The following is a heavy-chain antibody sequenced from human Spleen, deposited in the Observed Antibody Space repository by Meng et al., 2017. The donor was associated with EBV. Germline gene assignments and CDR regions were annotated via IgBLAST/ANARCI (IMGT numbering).Heavy chain of an antibody. V-gene: IGHV4-34*01. CDR1: GGSFTGYY. CDR2: ISRSGST. D-gene: IGHD3-16*01. CDR3: ARRGGVDY. J-gene: IGHJ4*02. Sequence: QVQVQQWGAGLFKPSETLSLPCAVYGGSFTGYYWTWIRQPPGKGLEWIGEISRSGSTNYKPSLKSRVTVSVDTSKNQFPLKLSSVTAADTAVYYCARRGGVDYWGQGTLVTVFS.